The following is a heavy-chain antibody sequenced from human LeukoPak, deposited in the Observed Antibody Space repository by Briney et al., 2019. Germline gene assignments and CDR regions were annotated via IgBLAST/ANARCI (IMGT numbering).Heavy chain of an antibody. CDR3: ARDRRKNVFWGGHYPELDH. J-gene: IGHJ4*02. CDR2: ISYGETNV. CDR1: GFTFSSYA. V-gene: IGHV3-30*01. D-gene: IGHD3-3*01. Sequence: GGSLRLSCAASGFTFSSYAMHWVRQAPGKGLEWVAAISYGETNVYYADSVKGRFTISRDNSENTMYLQMKSLTPEDTAVYYCARDRRKNVFWGGHYPELDHWGQGTLVTVSS.